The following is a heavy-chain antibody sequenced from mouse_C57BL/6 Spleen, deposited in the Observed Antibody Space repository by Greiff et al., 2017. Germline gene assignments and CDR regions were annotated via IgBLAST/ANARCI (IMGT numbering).Heavy chain of an antibody. CDR1: GYTFTDYN. J-gene: IGHJ2*01. CDR2: INPNNGGT. Sequence: EVQLQQSGPELVKPGASVKMSCKASGYTFTDYNMHWVKQSHGKSLEWIGYINPNNGGTSYNQKFKGKATLTVNKSSSTAYMARRSLTSEDSAVYYWASGYSYYGSSFDDWGQGTTRTVSS. CDR3: ASGYSYYGSSFDD. D-gene: IGHD1-1*01. V-gene: IGHV1-22*01.